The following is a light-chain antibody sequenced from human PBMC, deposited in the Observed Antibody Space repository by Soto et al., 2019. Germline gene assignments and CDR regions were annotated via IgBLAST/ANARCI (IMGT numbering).Light chain of an antibody. Sequence: DIQLTQSPASLSASVGDRVTITCRASDNIGSNLNWYQHQTGTAPKLLIYAASSLQGGVPSRFSGSGYGTQFTLTISGLRTEDFATYYCQQSYKILTFGGGTWVDI. CDR1: DNIGSN. CDR2: AAS. V-gene: IGKV1-39*01. CDR3: QQSYKILT. J-gene: IGKJ4*01.